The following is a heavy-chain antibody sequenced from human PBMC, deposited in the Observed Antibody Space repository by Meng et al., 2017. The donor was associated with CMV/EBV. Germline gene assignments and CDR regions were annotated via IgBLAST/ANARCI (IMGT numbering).Heavy chain of an antibody. CDR2: IIPIFGTA. CDR3: AGDRAPYYDFWSDLYYYGMDV. CDR1: GGTFSSYA. D-gene: IGHD3-3*01. Sequence: SVKVSCKASGGTFSSYAISWVRQAPGQGLEWMGGIIPIFGTANYAQKFQGRVTITADESTSTAYMELSSLRSEDTAVYYCAGDRAPYYDFWSDLYYYGMDVWGQGTTVTVSS. V-gene: IGHV1-69*13. J-gene: IGHJ6*02.